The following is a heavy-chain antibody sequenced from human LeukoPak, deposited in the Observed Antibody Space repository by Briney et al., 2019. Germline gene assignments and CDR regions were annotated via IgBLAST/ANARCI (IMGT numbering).Heavy chain of an antibody. CDR1: GYTFTGYY. Sequence: ASVKVSCTASGYTFTGYYIHWVRQAPGQGLEWMGRINPNSGGTNYAQKFQGRVTMTRDTSISTAYMELSRLRSDDTAVYYCARDVGNYDFWSGYDYWGQGTLVTVSS. CDR3: ARDVGNYDFWSGYDY. CDR2: INPNSGGT. V-gene: IGHV1-2*06. J-gene: IGHJ4*02. D-gene: IGHD3-3*01.